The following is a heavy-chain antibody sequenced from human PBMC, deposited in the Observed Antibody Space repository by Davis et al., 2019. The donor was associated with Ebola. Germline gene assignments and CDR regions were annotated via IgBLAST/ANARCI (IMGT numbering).Heavy chain of an antibody. J-gene: IGHJ1*01. Sequence: GGSLRLSCIASGFTFNTYSMGWVRQAPGKGLEWVSSITGSSSHINYADSVKGRFTISRDNAKSSLYLQMNSLRAEDTALYYCTRGRDGYYDEYYQPWGQGTLVTVSS. CDR2: ITGSSSHI. D-gene: IGHD3-22*01. CDR3: TRGRDGYYDEYYQP. V-gene: IGHV3-21*01. CDR1: GFTFNTYS.